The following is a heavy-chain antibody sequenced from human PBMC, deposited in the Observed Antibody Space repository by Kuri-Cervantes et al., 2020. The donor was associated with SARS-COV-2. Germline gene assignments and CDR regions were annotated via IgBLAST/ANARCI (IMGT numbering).Heavy chain of an antibody. J-gene: IGHJ6*02. CDR3: ARSGPSFFGVVIPYYYYGMDV. CDR2: IRSKAYGGTT. D-gene: IGHD3-3*01. Sequence: GGSLRLSCTASGFTFGDYAMSWVRQAPGKGLEWVGFIRSKAYGGTTEYAASVKGRFTISRDNAKNSLYLQMNSLRAEDTAVYYCARSGPSFFGVVIPYYYYGMDVWGQGTTVTVSS. CDR1: GFTFGDYA. V-gene: IGHV3-49*04.